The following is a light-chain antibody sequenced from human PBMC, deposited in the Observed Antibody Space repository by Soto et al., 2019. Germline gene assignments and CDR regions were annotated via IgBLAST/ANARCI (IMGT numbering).Light chain of an antibody. CDR2: GAY. V-gene: IGKV3-15*01. Sequence: EIVMGQSRATLSVSPGERATLSCRASQSVSSNLAWYQKKPGQAHRLIIYGAYTRATGIPARFSGSGSGTEFTLTISSLQSEDFAVYYCQQHNNWPPITGGNGPRRALK. CDR3: QQHNNWPPIT. CDR1: QSVSSN. J-gene: IGKJ5*01.